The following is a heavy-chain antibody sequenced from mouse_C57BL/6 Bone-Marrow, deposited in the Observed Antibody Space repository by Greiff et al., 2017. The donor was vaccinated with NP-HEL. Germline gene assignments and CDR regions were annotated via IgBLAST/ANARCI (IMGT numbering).Heavy chain of an antibody. CDR3: ARGRGQLRPPYYFDY. CDR1: GYTFTDYY. Sequence: VQLQESGPELVKPGASVKISCKASGYTFTDYYINWVKQRPGQGLEWIGWIFPGSGSTYYNEKFKGKATLTVDKSSSTAYMLLSSLTSEDSAVYFCARGRGQLRPPYYFDYWGQGTTLTVSS. J-gene: IGHJ2*01. CDR2: IFPGSGST. D-gene: IGHD3-2*02. V-gene: IGHV1-75*01.